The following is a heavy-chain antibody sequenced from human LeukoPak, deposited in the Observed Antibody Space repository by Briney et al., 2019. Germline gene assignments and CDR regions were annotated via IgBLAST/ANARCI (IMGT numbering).Heavy chain of an antibody. CDR2: IYYIGDSGNT. J-gene: IGHJ4*02. CDR1: GDFISSGEYY. V-gene: IGHV4-30-4*08. D-gene: IGHD3-9*01. CDR3: VGLSLDYDTDH. Sequence: SETLSLTCTVSGDFISSGEYYWHWIRKSPGKGLEWIGYIYYIGDSGNTYYNPSLKRRVTISVDTSKHQFSLRLNSVTAADTAVYYCVGLSLDYDTDHRGQGTLVTVSS.